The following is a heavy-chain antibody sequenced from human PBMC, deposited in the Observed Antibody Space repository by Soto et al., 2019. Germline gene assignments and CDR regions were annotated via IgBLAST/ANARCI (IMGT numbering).Heavy chain of an antibody. CDR2: IWYDGSNK. J-gene: IGHJ6*02. D-gene: IGHD3-16*01. Sequence: QVQLVESGGGVVQPGRSLRLSCAASGFTFSSYGMHWVRQAPGKGLEWVAVIWYDGSNKYYADSVKGRFTISRDNSKNAFYLKKNSGRAGDRVVFYWGRGAGGGKVPFKMDVWGQGTTVTVSS. V-gene: IGHV3-33*01. CDR1: GFTFSSYG. CDR3: GRGAGGGKVPFKMDV.